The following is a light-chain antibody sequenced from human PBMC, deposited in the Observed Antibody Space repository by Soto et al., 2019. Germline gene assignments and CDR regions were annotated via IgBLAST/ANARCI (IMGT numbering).Light chain of an antibody. CDR3: QSYDSSLSGSGV. J-gene: IGLJ1*01. CDR2: GNN. V-gene: IGLV1-40*01. Sequence: SVLTQPPAVSGAPGQGVTISCTGSSSNIGAGYDVHWYQQLPGRVPKLLIYGNNNRPSGVPDLFSVSKSGASASLAITGLQAEDEADYYCQSYDSSLSGSGVFGTGTKVTVL. CDR1: SSNIGAGYD.